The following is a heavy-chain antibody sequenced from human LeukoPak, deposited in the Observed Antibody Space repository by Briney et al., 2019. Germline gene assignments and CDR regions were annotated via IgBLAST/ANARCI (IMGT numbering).Heavy chain of an antibody. CDR2: IWPDDSDT. Sequence: RGESLKISCKASGYNFTNHWVAWVRQRPGEGLKWMGIIWPDDSDTRYSPSFQGLVTISVDKSIGTAHLQWRSLKASDTALYFCARHSDVPLDLWGQGTLVIVSS. V-gene: IGHV5-51*01. D-gene: IGHD6-6*01. J-gene: IGHJ5*02. CDR1: GYNFTNHW. CDR3: ARHSDVPLDL.